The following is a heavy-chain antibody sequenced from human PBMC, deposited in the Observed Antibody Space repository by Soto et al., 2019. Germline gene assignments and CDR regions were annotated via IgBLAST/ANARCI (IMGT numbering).Heavy chain of an antibody. D-gene: IGHD6-6*01. CDR1: GDSISSGDYY. V-gene: IGHV4-30-4*01. CDR2: IYYSGTT. CDR3: ARDFKRYSSSPGTLEY. Sequence: QVQLQESGPGLVQPSQTLSLTCTVSGDSISSGDYYWSWVRQSPGKGLEWIGCIYYSGTTYYTPSLETRLTMSVDTSKNQFSLRLSSVTAADTAMYFCARDFKRYSSSPGTLEYWGQGTLVTVSS. J-gene: IGHJ4*02.